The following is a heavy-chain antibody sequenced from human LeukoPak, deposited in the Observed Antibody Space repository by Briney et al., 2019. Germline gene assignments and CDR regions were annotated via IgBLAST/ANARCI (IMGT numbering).Heavy chain of an antibody. Sequence: GGSLRLSCAASEFPFSSYAMSWVRQAPGKGLEWVSAISGSGGRTYYADSVKGRFTISRDNSKNTLYLQMNSLRAEDTAVYYCAKGGLGYCSSTSCYYFDYWGQGTLVTVSS. CDR2: ISGSGGRT. D-gene: IGHD2-2*01. J-gene: IGHJ4*02. CDR3: AKGGLGYCSSTSCYYFDY. CDR1: EFPFSSYA. V-gene: IGHV3-23*01.